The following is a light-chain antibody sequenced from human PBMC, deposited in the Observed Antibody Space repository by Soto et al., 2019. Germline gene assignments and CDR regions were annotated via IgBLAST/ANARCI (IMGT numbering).Light chain of an antibody. Sequence: IQMTQSPSSLSASVGDEVTITCRASQTIMTYLNWYQLKPGKPPRLLIYAASSLQSGVPSRFSGSGSGTDFTLTISSLQPDDFATYSCQQSYKSPQTFGQGTKVDIK. CDR2: AAS. CDR1: QTIMTY. CDR3: QQSYKSPQT. J-gene: IGKJ1*01. V-gene: IGKV1-39*01.